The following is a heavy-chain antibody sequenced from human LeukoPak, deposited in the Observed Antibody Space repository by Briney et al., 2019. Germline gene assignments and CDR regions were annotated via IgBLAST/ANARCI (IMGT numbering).Heavy chain of an antibody. CDR1: GVSISSGGYY. Sequence: SETLSLTCTVSGVSISSGGYYWSWIRQHPGKGLEWIGYIYYSGSTYYNPSLKSRVTISVDTSKNQFSLKLSSVTAADTAVYYCARDYDFWSDYYLALWGQGTLVTVSS. CDR2: IYYSGST. J-gene: IGHJ4*02. CDR3: ARDYDFWSDYYLAL. D-gene: IGHD3-3*01. V-gene: IGHV4-31*03.